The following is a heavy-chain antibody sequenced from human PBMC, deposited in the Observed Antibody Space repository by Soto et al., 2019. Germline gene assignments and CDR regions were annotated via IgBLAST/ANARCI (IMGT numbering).Heavy chain of an antibody. CDR2: INSDGSNT. V-gene: IGHV3-74*01. CDR3: ARPRRAPYYYDSSGYSLKYGMDV. J-gene: IGHJ6*02. D-gene: IGHD3-22*01. Sequence: GGSLRLSCAASGFTFSSYWMHWVRQAPGKGLVWVSRINSDGSNTAYADSVKGRFTISRDNAKNTLYLQMNSLRAEDTAVYYCARPRRAPYYYDSSGYSLKYGMDVWGQGTTVTVSS. CDR1: GFTFSSYW.